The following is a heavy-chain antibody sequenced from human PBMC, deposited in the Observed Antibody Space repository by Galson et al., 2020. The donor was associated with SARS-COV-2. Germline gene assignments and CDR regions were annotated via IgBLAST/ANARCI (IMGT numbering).Heavy chain of an antibody. J-gene: IGHJ5*02. D-gene: IGHD2-21*02. CDR3: ARVVCAGDCYPFAR. CDR2: MYHGVNT. V-gene: IGHV4-59*01. Sequence: ASETLSLTCSVSGGSISSFFWSWVRQPPGKGLEWVGYMYHGVNTRYNPSLKSRATISVDTSKNQFSLKVSSVTAADTAVYYCARVVCAGDCYPFARCGQGILVTVSS. CDR1: GGSISSFF.